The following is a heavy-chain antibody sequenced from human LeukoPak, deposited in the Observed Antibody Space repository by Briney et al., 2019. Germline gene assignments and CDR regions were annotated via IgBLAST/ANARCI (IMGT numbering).Heavy chain of an antibody. Sequence: PSETLSLTCTVSSGSISSYYWNWIRQPPGKGLEWIGYIYSSGITNYNPSLRSRGTISVATSRNQFSLRLTSVTAEDTAIYYCARRAYYDSSGFHPTSGYFDLWGRGTLVTVSS. V-gene: IGHV4-4*08. D-gene: IGHD3-16*01. J-gene: IGHJ2*01. CDR2: IYSSGIT. CDR3: ARRAYYDSSGFHPTSGYFDL. CDR1: SGSISSYY.